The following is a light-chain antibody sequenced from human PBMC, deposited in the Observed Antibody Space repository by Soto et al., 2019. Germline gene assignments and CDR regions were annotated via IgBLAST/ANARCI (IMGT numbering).Light chain of an antibody. J-gene: IGKJ4*01. Sequence: DIQMTQSPSTLSASVGDRVTITCRASQSISSWLAWYQQKPGKAPKLLIYDASSLESGVPSRFSGSGSGTEFTLTISSLQPDDFATYYCQQVNNYPLTFGGGTKVDIK. CDR1: QSISSW. V-gene: IGKV1-5*01. CDR3: QQVNNYPLT. CDR2: DAS.